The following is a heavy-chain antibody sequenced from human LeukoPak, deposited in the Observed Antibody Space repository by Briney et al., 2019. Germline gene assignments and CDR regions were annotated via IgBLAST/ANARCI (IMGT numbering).Heavy chain of an antibody. Sequence: PGGSLRLSCEASGFTFINYVMSWVRQVPGKGPEWVANIGKDGSGRNYVGSVRGRFTISRDNAKNSVHLQMNGLRAEDTAVYYCVRDRDYYAIDYWGQGILVTVSS. CDR2: IGKDGSGR. D-gene: IGHD3-22*01. J-gene: IGHJ4*02. CDR3: VRDRDYYAIDY. V-gene: IGHV3-7*01. CDR1: GFTFINYV.